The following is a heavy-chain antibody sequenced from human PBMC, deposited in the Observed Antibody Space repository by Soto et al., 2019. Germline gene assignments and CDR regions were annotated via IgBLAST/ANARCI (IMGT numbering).Heavy chain of an antibody. J-gene: IGHJ5*02. CDR3: ARGHDDSSGYFSYCFDP. CDR1: GYTFTSYD. D-gene: IGHD3-22*01. CDR2: INPSGGST. Sequence: ASVKVSFKASGYTFTSYDIHWVRPAPGQGLELMGKINPSGGSTSYAQKFQGRVTMTRDTSTSTVYMELSSLRSEDTAVYYCARGHDDSSGYFSYCFDPWGQGTLVTVSS. V-gene: IGHV1-46*01.